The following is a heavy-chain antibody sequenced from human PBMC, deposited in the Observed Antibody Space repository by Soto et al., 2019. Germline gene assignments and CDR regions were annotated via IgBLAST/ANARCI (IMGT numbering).Heavy chain of an antibody. Sequence: SETLSLTCTVSGGSISSGGYYWSWIRQHPGKGLEWIGYIYYSGSTYYNPSLKSRVTISVDTSKNQFSLKLSSVTAADTAVYYCAIERIVNIFRYMDVWGKGTTVTVSS. CDR2: IYYSGST. J-gene: IGHJ6*03. D-gene: IGHD3-9*01. V-gene: IGHV4-31*03. CDR1: GGSISSGGYY. CDR3: AIERIVNIFRYMDV.